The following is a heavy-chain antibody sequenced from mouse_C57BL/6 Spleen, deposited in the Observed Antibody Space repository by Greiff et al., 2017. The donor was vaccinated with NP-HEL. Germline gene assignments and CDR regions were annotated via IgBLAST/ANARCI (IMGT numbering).Heavy chain of an antibody. Sequence: EVKLMESGPGMVKPSQSLSLTCTVTGYSITSGYDWHWIRHFPGNKLEWMGYISYSGSTNYNPSLKSRISITHDTSKNHFFLKLNSVTTEDTATYYCALYSNYGGDYAMDYWGQGTSVTVSS. CDR3: ALYSNYGGDYAMDY. V-gene: IGHV3-1*01. CDR1: GYSITSGYD. J-gene: IGHJ4*01. CDR2: ISYSGST. D-gene: IGHD2-5*01.